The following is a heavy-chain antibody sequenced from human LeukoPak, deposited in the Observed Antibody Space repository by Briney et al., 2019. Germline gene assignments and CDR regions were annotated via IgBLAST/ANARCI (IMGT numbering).Heavy chain of an antibody. CDR3: ARDHAAASSYYYYYMDV. CDR1: GFTVSSNY. Sequence: PGGSLRLSCAASGFTVSSNYMSWVRQAPGKGLEWLSVIYSGGSTYYADSVKGRFTISRDNSKNTLYLQMNSLRAEDTAVYYCARDHAAASSYYYYYMDVWGKGTTVTVSS. CDR2: IYSGGST. D-gene: IGHD2-2*01. V-gene: IGHV3-53*01. J-gene: IGHJ6*03.